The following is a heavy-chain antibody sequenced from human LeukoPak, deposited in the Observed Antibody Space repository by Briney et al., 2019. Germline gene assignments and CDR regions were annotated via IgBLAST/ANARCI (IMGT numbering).Heavy chain of an antibody. Sequence: SGTLSLTCAVYGGSFSGYYWSWIRQPPGKGLEWIGEINHSGSTNYNPSLKSRVTISVDTSKNQFSLKLSSVTAADTAVYYCARRGYSYGFGVTSSYYMDVWGKGTTVTISS. CDR1: GGSFSGYY. J-gene: IGHJ6*03. CDR2: INHSGST. CDR3: ARRGYSYGFGVTSSYYMDV. D-gene: IGHD5-18*01. V-gene: IGHV4-34*01.